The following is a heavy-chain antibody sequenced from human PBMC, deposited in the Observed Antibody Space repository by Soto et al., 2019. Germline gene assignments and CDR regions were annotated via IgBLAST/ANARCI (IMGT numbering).Heavy chain of an antibody. V-gene: IGHV4-30-2*01. J-gene: IGHJ6*02. D-gene: IGHD3-10*01. CDR2: IYHSGST. Sequence: SETLSLTCAVSGGPISSGGYSWSWIRQPPGKGLEWIGYIYHSGSTYYNPSLKSRVTISVDRSKNQFSLKLSSVTAADTAVYYCARDRYTMVRGETYYYYGMDVWGQGTRVTVSS. CDR3: ARDRYTMVRGETYYYYGMDV. CDR1: GGPISSGGYS.